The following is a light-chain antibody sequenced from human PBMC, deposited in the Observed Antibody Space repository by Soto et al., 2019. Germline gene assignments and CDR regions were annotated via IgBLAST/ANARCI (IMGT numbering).Light chain of an antibody. Sequence: SYELTQPPSVSVAPGQTARITCGGNNIGSKSVHWYRQKPGQAPVLVVSDDTDRPSGIPERFSGSKSANTANLTISGVEGGDEADYYCQSADSSGTYVVFGGGTKVTVL. CDR1: NIGSKS. CDR3: QSADSSGTYVV. J-gene: IGLJ2*01. V-gene: IGLV3-21*02. CDR2: DDT.